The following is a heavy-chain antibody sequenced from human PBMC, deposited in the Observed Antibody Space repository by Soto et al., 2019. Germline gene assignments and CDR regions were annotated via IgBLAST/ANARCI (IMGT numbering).Heavy chain of an antibody. CDR2: VYWDDDK. J-gene: IGHJ4*02. CDR3: ARLTRGVYDSGRLWEKFDY. Sequence: QITVKESGLTLVKPTQTLTLTCTFSGFSLSSNGVGVGWIRQPPGKAPEWLALVYWDDDKRYSPSLRSRLTITQDTSKNQVDLTMINMDPVDTATYYCARLTRGVYDSGRLWEKFDYWGQGTLVTVSS. V-gene: IGHV2-5*02. D-gene: IGHD5-12*01. CDR1: GFSLSSNGVG.